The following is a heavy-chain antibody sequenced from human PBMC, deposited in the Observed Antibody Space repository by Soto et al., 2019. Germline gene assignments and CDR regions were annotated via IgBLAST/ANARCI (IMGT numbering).Heavy chain of an antibody. Sequence: ASVKVSCKAPRDTFTSYYINWVRQAIGQGLEWMGVINPHSGSTAYEQKFKCRVNLTRDTSASTVYIEVSSLTSEDTAMYYCARSSGGNFGIIIEGTNWFAPWGQGTLVTVSS. D-gene: IGHD1-26*01. J-gene: IGHJ5*02. CDR2: INPHSGST. CDR3: ARSSGGNFGIIIEGTNWFAP. CDR1: RDTFTSYY. V-gene: IGHV1-8*01.